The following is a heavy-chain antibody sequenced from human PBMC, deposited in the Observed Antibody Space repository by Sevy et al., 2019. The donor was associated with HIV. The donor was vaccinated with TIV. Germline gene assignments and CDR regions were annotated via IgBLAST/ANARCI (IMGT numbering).Heavy chain of an antibody. CDR3: ASAANVAGRYHDLWFDP. Sequence: SETLSLTCIVSGGSINNGAYYWSWIRQYPGTGLEWIGYIYYSGSTYYHRSLKSRVSMSLDRSKNQFSLELYSVTAADTAVYYCASAANVAGRYHDLWFDPWGQGTLVTVSS. D-gene: IGHD3-16*01. CDR2: IYYSGST. J-gene: IGHJ5*02. V-gene: IGHV4-30-4*01. CDR1: GGSINNGAYY.